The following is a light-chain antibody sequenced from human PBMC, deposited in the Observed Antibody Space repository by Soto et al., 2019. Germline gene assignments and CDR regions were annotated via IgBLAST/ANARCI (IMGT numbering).Light chain of an antibody. CDR1: SSDVGGYYY. CDR3: SSYAGTNTPYV. V-gene: IGLV2-8*01. Sequence: QSALTQPPSASGSPGQSVTISCTGTSSDVGGYYYVSWYQQHPGKAPKLMIYEVSKRPSGVPDRFSGSKSGNMASLTVSGLQAEDEADYYCSSYAGTNTPYVFGTGTKVTVL. J-gene: IGLJ1*01. CDR2: EVS.